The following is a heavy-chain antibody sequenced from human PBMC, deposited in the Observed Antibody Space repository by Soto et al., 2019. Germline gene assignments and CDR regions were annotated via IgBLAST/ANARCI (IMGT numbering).Heavy chain of an antibody. CDR3: AKWVTDVGFDY. CDR2: IRESGDIT. V-gene: IGHV3-23*01. Sequence: GGSLRLSCAASGFTFRSYTMSWVRQAPGKGLEWVSGIRESGDITYYADSVKGRFTVSRDNSKNTLDLQMNSLRAEDTAVYYCAKWVTDVGFDYWGQGTLVTVSS. J-gene: IGHJ4*02. D-gene: IGHD1-26*01. CDR1: GFTFRSYT.